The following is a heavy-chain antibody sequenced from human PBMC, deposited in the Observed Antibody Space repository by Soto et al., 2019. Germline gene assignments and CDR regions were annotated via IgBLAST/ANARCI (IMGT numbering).Heavy chain of an antibody. V-gene: IGHV4-59*01. CDR1: GGSISSYY. CDR3: ARRWGTSFDF. CDR2: IYYSGST. D-gene: IGHD7-27*01. Sequence: SETLSLTCTVAGGSISSYYWSWIRQPPGKGLEWIGYIYYSGSTNYNPSLKSRVTISVDTSKNQFSLKVSSVTAADTAVYYCARRWGTSFDFWGQGTLVTVSS. J-gene: IGHJ4*02.